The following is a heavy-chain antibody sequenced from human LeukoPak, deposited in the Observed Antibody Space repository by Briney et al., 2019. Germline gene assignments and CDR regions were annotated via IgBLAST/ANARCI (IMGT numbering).Heavy chain of an antibody. D-gene: IGHD3-22*01. V-gene: IGHV3-53*01. CDR1: GFTVSSNY. J-gene: IGHJ3*02. Sequence: GGSLRLSCAASGFTVSSNYMSWVRQAPGKGLEWVSVIYSGGSTYYADSVKGRFTISRDNSKNTLHLQMNSLRAEDTAVYYCASQSLTYYYDSSGQHDAFDIWGQGTMVTVSS. CDR3: ASQSLTYYYDSSGQHDAFDI. CDR2: IYSGGST.